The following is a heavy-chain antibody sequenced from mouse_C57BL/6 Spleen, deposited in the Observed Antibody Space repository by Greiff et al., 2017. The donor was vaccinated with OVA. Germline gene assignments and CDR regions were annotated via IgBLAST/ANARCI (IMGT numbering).Heavy chain of an antibody. D-gene: IGHD3-2*02. CDR1: GYTFTSSW. V-gene: IGHV1-50*01. CDR3: ARTKQRRGTTCDY. Sequence: QVQLQQPGAELVKPGASVKLSCKASGYTFTSSWMQWVKQRPGQGLEWIGEIDPSDSYTNYNQKFKGKATLTVDTSSSTAYMQLSSLTSEDSAVYDFARTKQRRGTTCDYWGQGTTLTVSA. J-gene: IGHJ2*01. CDR2: IDPSDSYT.